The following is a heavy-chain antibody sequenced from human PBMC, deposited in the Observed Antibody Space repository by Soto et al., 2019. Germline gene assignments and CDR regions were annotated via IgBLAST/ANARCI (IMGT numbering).Heavy chain of an antibody. V-gene: IGHV3-30*03. Sequence: PGGSLRLSCAASGFTFSSYGMHWVRQAPGKGLEWVAVISYDGSNKYYADSGKGRFTISRDNSKNTLYLQMNSLRAEDTALYYCARDTDGLHYLGQGTMVTGSS. CDR2: ISYDGSNK. J-gene: IGHJ4*02. CDR3: ARDTDGLHY. CDR1: GFTFSSYG.